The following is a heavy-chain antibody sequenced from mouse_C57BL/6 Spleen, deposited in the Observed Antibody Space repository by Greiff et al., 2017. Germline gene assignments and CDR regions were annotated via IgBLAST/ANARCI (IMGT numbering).Heavy chain of an antibody. V-gene: IGHV5-4*01. CDR1: GFTFSSYA. J-gene: IGHJ2*01. CDR2: ISDGGSYT. D-gene: IGHD1-1*01. CDR3: ARYALANKPCFFDY. Sequence: EVHLVQSGGGLVKPGGSLKLSCAASGFTFSSYAMSWVRQTPEKRLEWVATISDGGSYTHYPDNVKGRFTISRDNAKNNLYLQMSHLTSEDTAMYSCARYALANKPCFFDYWGQGTTLTVSS.